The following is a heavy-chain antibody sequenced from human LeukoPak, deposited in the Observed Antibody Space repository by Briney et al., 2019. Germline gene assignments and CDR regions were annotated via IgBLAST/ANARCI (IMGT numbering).Heavy chain of an antibody. CDR2: ISSSGSTI. V-gene: IGHV3-11*04. CDR3: ARPVVAATTPDTFDI. CDR1: GFTFSDYY. J-gene: IGHJ3*02. Sequence: GGSLRLSCAASGFTFSDYYMSWIRQAPGKGLEGVSYISSSGSTIFYADSVKGRFTISRDNAKNSLYLQMNSLRAEDTAVYYCARPVVAATTPDTFDIWGRGTMVTVSS. D-gene: IGHD2-15*01.